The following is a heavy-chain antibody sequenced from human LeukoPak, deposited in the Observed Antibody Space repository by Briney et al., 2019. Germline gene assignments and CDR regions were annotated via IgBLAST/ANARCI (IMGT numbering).Heavy chain of an antibody. CDR2: ISGSGGST. CDR3: AKDAYGDPLIDY. J-gene: IGHJ4*02. Sequence: GGSLRLSCAASGFTFSSYAMSWVRQAPGKGLGWVSAISGSGGSTYYADSVKGRFTISRDNSKNSLYLNMNSLAPQDRAVYYFAKDAYGDPLIDYWGQGTLVTVSS. D-gene: IGHD4-17*01. V-gene: IGHV3-23*01. CDR1: GFTFSSYA.